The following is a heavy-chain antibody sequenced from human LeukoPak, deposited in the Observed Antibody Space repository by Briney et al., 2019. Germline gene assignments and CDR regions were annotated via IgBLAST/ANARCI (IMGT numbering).Heavy chain of an antibody. V-gene: IGHV3-30*18. D-gene: IGHD3-22*01. CDR1: GFTFSSYG. Sequence: LSGGSLRLSCAASGFTFSSYGMHWVRQAPGKGLEWVALISYDGSNKYYADSVKGRFTISRDNSKNTLYLQMNSLRAEDTAVYYCAKDTSLYYYDNSGYLGYPLDYWGQGTLVTVSS. CDR2: ISYDGSNK. J-gene: IGHJ4*02. CDR3: AKDTSLYYYDNSGYLGYPLDY.